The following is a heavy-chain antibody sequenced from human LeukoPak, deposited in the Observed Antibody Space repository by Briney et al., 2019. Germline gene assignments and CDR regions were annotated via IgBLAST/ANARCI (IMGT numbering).Heavy chain of an antibody. D-gene: IGHD3-9*01. CDR2: ISGSGGST. J-gene: IGHJ5*02. CDR1: GFTFSSYA. CDR3: AKENYDILTGYSQNWFDP. Sequence: PGGSLRLSCAASGFTFSSYAMSWVRQAPGKGLEWVSAISGSGGSTYYADSVKGRFTISRDNSKNTLSLQMNSLRAEDTAVYYCAKENYDILTGYSQNWFDPWGQGTLVTVSS. V-gene: IGHV3-23*01.